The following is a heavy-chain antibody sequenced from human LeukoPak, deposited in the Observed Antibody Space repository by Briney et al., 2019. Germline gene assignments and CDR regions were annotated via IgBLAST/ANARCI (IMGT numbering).Heavy chain of an antibody. CDR3: ARDGPVQMVDFDY. CDR1: GYTFTGSGWY. D-gene: IGHD3-10*01. CDR2: IHPNNGAT. J-gene: IGHJ4*02. Sequence: ASVKVSCKASGYTFTGSGWYLYWLRQAPGQGLECVGWIHPNNGATLYAQKSQGRVAMTTDTSISTAYMELSRLRPDDTAMYYCARDGPVQMVDFDYWGQGTLVTVSS. V-gene: IGHV1-2*02.